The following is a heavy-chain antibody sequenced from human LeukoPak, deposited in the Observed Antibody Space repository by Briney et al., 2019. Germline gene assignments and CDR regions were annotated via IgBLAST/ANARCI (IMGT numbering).Heavy chain of an antibody. Sequence: ASVKVSCKASGYTFTSYDINWVRQATGQGLEWMGWMNPNSGNTGYAQKFQGRVTMTRNTSISTAYMELSSLRSEDTAVYYCARVDGRVASVYFDYWGQGTLATVSS. CDR2: MNPNSGNT. CDR1: GYTFTSYD. V-gene: IGHV1-8*01. J-gene: IGHJ4*02. CDR3: ARVDGRVASVYFDY. D-gene: IGHD2-15*01.